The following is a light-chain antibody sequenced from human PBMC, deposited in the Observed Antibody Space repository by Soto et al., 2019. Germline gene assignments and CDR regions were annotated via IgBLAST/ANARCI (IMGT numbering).Light chain of an antibody. CDR2: AAS. J-gene: IGKJ4*01. CDR1: QSIRGY. V-gene: IGKV1-39*01. CDR3: QQTYRIPLT. Sequence: DIQMAPSPSSLPASVGGRVTVPCRASQSIRGYLNWYQHKPGTAPKLLIFAASRLQTGVPLRFSGSGSGTNFTLTISNLHPEDFATYSCQQTYRIPLTFGGGTKVDIK.